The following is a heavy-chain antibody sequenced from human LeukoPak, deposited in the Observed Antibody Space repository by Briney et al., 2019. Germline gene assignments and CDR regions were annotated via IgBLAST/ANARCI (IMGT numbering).Heavy chain of an antibody. D-gene: IGHD6-19*01. J-gene: IGHJ4*02. Sequence: PGGSLRLSCAASGFTFSSYGMHWVRQAPGKGLEWVAVISYDGSKKYYADSVKGRFTISRDNSKNTLYLQMNSLRAEDTAVYYCAKELPPGIAVAETVDWGQGTLVTVSS. CDR2: ISYDGSKK. V-gene: IGHV3-30*18. CDR3: AKELPPGIAVAETVD. CDR1: GFTFSSYG.